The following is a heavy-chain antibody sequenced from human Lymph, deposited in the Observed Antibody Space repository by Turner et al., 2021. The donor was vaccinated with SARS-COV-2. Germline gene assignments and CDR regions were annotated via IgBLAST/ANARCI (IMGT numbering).Heavy chain of an antibody. D-gene: IGHD1-26*01. Sequence: EVQLVESGGGLVQPGGSLRLSCAASGFTFSYYWMSWVRQDPGKGLEWVANIKQDGSEKYYVDSVKGRFTISRDNAKNSLFLQMNSLRAEDTAVYYCARMGSSSWDFDYWGQGTLVTVSS. V-gene: IGHV3-7*01. J-gene: IGHJ4*02. CDR2: IKQDGSEK. CDR3: ARMGSSSWDFDY. CDR1: GFTFSYYW.